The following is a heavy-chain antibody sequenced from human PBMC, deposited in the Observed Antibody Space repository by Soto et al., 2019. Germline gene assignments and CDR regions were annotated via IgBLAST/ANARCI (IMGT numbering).Heavy chain of an antibody. CDR1: GFTFSSYA. V-gene: IGHV3-23*01. CDR3: GKGHGEVVVHAATLKGFAP. Sequence: EVQLLESGGGLVQPGGSLRLSCAASGFTFSSYAMSWVRQAPGKGLEWVSAISGSGGSTYYADSVKGRFTISRDISKKSLYWQMNSLRAEDPAVYNCGKGHGEVVVHAATLKGFAPGGQGPRFTVSS. J-gene: IGHJ5*02. CDR2: ISGSGGST. D-gene: IGHD2-2*01.